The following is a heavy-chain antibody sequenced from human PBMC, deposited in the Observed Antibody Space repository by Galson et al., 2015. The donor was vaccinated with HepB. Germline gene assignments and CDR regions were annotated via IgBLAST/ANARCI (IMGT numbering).Heavy chain of an antibody. D-gene: IGHD1-14*01. CDR3: ARTECYYYGMDV. Sequence: SVKVSCKASGYTFTSYAMHWVRQAPGQRLEWMGWINAGNGNTQYSQKFQGRVTLTRDTSASTAYMELGSLRSEDTAVYYCARTECYYYGMDVWGQGTTVTVSS. CDR2: INAGNGNT. CDR1: GYTFTSYA. J-gene: IGHJ6*02. V-gene: IGHV1-3*01.